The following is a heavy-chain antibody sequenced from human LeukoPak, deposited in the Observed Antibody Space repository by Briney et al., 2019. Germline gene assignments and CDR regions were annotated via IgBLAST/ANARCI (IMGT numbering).Heavy chain of an antibody. CDR1: GYSISSGYY. V-gene: IGHV4-38-2*01. Sequence: PSETLSLTCAVSGYSISSGYYWGWIRQPPGKGLEWIGSIYHSGSTYYNPSLKSLVTISVDTSKNQFSLKLSSVTAADTAVYYCAGSGSSLPLDAFDIWGQGTMVTVSS. CDR3: AGSGSSLPLDAFDI. D-gene: IGHD3-10*01. J-gene: IGHJ3*02. CDR2: IYHSGST.